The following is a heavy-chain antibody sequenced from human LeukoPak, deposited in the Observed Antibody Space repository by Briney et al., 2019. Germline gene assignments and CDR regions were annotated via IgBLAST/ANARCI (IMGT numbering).Heavy chain of an antibody. CDR2: IYRTGST. CDR1: GGSIDSGDDY. CDR3: ARGYYMDL. D-gene: IGHD3-10*01. Sequence: SETLSLTCTVSGGSIDSGDDYWSWMRQPAGKGLEFIGRIYRTGSTTSNPSLQDRLTISIDTSKNQFSLQLTSVTAADTAVYYCARGYYMDLWGRGTTVTVSS. V-gene: IGHV4-61*02. J-gene: IGHJ6*03.